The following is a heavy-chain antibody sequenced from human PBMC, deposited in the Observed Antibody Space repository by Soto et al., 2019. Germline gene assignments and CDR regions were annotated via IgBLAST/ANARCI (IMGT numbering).Heavy chain of an antibody. CDR1: GGTFSDYA. Sequence: QVQVVQSGAEVKKPGSSVKVSCKASGGTFSDYAISWVRQAPGQGLEWMGGIIPLTETPVYAQTVQGRPTISADEVRSVAYMEMSTLSSDDAAVYYCAIGTRSSWSCDFWGEGTLVTVSS. CDR3: AIGTRSSWSCDF. J-gene: IGHJ4*02. CDR2: IIPLTETP. D-gene: IGHD6-13*01. V-gene: IGHV1-69*01.